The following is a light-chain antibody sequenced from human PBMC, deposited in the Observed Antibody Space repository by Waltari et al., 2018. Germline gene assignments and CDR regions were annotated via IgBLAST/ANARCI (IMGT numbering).Light chain of an antibody. CDR3: QTWGTGFQV. CDR1: SGHSSYA. CDR2: LNSDGSH. Sequence: QLVLTQSPSASASLGASVKLPCTLSSGHSSYAIAWHQQQPEKGPRYLMKLNSDGSHKKGDGIPDRFSGSSSGTERFLTISSLQSEDEGDYYCQTWGTGFQVFGTGTKVTVL. V-gene: IGLV4-69*01. J-gene: IGLJ1*01.